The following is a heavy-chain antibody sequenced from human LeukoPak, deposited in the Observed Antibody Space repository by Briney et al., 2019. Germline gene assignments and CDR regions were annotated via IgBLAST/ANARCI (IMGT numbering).Heavy chain of an antibody. D-gene: IGHD3-3*01. CDR1: GFTFSSYG. V-gene: IGHV3-23*01. J-gene: IGHJ6*03. Sequence: GGSLRLSCAASGFTFSSYGMSWVRQAPGKGLEWVSAISGSGGSTYYADSVKGRFTISRDNSKNTLYLQVNSLRVEDTAVYYCASGITVFGVVITYYYYYMDVWGKGTTVSVSS. CDR3: ASGITVFGVVITYYYYYMDV. CDR2: ISGSGGST.